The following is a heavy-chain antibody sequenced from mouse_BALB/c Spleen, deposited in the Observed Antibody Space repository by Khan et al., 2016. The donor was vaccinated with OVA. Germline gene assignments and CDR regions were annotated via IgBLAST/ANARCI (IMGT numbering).Heavy chain of an antibody. Sequence: VQLQQSGAELVKPGASVKLSCTASGFKIKDTYIHWVKQRPEQGLEWIGRIDPLNGNTKYDPKFQGKAPMTADTSSNTAYLQLSSLTSEDTAVYYCASPNWFAYWGQGTLVTVSA. J-gene: IGHJ3*01. CDR2: IDPLNGNT. V-gene: IGHV14-3*02. CDR1: GFKIKDTY. CDR3: ASPNWFAY.